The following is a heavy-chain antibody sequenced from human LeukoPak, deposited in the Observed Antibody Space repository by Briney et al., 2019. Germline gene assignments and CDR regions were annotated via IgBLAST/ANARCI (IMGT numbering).Heavy chain of an antibody. Sequence: PGGSLRLSCEASGFTFSAYAMSWVRQAPGKGLEWVSSISSSGGKTYYADSVKGRFTISRDNSKNTLYLQMSSLRAEDTAVYYCAKRDRPCSGDCSAPYYFDYWGQGTLVTVSS. D-gene: IGHD2-21*02. CDR1: GFTFSAYA. CDR3: AKRDRPCSGDCSAPYYFDY. CDR2: ISSSGGKT. J-gene: IGHJ4*02. V-gene: IGHV3-23*01.